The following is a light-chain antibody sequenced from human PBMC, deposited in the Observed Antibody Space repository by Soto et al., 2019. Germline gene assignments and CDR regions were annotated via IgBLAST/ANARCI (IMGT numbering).Light chain of an antibody. Sequence: QSALTQPPSASGSPGQSVAISCTGTASDIGGYTFVSWYQQHPGKAPNHLIYDVNKRPSGVPDRFSGSKSGNTASLTVSGLQAEDEADYYCSAHGGTNPYVFGTGTKVTVL. J-gene: IGLJ1*01. CDR1: ASDIGGYTF. CDR3: SAHGGTNPYV. CDR2: DVN. V-gene: IGLV2-8*01.